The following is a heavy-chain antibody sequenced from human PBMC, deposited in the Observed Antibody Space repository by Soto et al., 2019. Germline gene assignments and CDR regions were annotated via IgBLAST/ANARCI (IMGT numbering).Heavy chain of an antibody. D-gene: IGHD3-22*01. CDR1: GYIFTDHL. J-gene: IGHJ4*02. CDR2: VHPDSGGT. Sequence: VASVKVSCKTSGYIFTDHLIHWVRQSPGQGLQWVGWVHPDSGGTNVAQAFQDRVTMTADTSITTAYMDLARLRPDDTAIFYCARGAQGFFPASGIYFYFDHWGQGTPVTVSS. CDR3: ARGAQGFFPASGIYFYFDH. V-gene: IGHV1-2*02.